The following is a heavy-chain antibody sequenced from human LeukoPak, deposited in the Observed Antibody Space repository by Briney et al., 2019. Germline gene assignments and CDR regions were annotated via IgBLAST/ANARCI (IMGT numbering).Heavy chain of an antibody. V-gene: IGHV3-21*01. CDR1: GFTFSTYS. CDR3: ARDRSSVGMEEDYYYMDV. J-gene: IGHJ6*03. CDR2: ISSSSSYR. Sequence: GGSLRLSCAAPGFTFSTYSMNWVRQAPGKGLEWVSSISSSSSYRYYADSVKGRFTISRDNAKNSLYLQMNSLRAEDTAVYYCARDRSSVGMEEDYYYMDVWGKGTTVTVSS. D-gene: IGHD6-6*01.